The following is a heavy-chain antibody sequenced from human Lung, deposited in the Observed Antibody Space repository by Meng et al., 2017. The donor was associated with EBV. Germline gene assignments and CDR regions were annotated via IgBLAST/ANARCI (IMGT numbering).Heavy chain of an antibody. CDR1: GGSFSGFY. J-gene: IGHJ4*02. CDR3: ARGADEYGGNAFDF. V-gene: IGHV4-34*01. Sequence: GQLRQWGAGLLRPSETLSPPCAVYGGSFSGFYWSWIRQRPGRGLEWIGYIYYSGITYYNPSLQSRLTISADTSKNQFSLMLTSLTAADTAVYYCARGADEYGGNAFDFWGQGALVTVPS. D-gene: IGHD4-23*01. CDR2: IYYSGIT.